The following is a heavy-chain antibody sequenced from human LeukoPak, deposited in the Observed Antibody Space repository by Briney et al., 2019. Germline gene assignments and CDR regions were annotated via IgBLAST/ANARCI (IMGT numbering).Heavy chain of an antibody. Sequence: GGSLRLSCAASGFTFSSYAMSWVRQAPGKGLEWVSAISGSGGSTYYADSVKGRFTISRDNAKNSLYLQMNSLRAEDMAVYYCVGENDYGDYEGWGQGTLVTVSS. J-gene: IGHJ4*02. CDR3: VGENDYGDYEG. CDR1: GFTFSSYA. V-gene: IGHV3-23*01. D-gene: IGHD4-17*01. CDR2: ISGSGGST.